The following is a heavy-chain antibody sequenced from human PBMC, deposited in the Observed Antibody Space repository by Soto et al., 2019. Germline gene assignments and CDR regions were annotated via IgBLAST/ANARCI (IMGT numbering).Heavy chain of an antibody. D-gene: IGHD1-1*01. V-gene: IGHV3-66*01. J-gene: IGHJ6*03. Sequence: GGSLRLSCAASGFTVSSNYMSWVRQAPGKGLEWVSVIYSGGSTYYADSVKGRFTISRDNSKNTLYLQMNSLRAEDTAVYYCARVSYNWNDEYYYYYYYMDVWGKGTTVTVSS. CDR2: IYSGGST. CDR1: GFTVSSNY. CDR3: ARVSYNWNDEYYYYYYYMDV.